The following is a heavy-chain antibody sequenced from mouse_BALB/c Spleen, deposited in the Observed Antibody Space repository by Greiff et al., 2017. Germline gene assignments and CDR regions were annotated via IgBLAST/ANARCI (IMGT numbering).Heavy chain of an antibody. CDR3: ARRGIGWFAY. CDR1: GYSITSDYA. J-gene: IGHJ3*01. CDR2: ISYSGST. V-gene: IGHV3-2*02. Sequence: EVKLMESGPGLVKPSQSLSLTCTVTGYSITSDYAWNWIRQFPGNKLEWMGYISYSGSTSYNPSLKSRISITRDTSKNQFFLQLNSVTTEDTATYYCARRGIGWFAYWGQGTLVTVSA. D-gene: IGHD6-1*01.